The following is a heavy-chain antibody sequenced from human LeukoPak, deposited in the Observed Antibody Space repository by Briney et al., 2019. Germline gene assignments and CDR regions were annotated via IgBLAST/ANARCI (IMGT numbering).Heavy chain of an antibody. CDR2: FYSGGTT. CDR1: GFTVSSNY. V-gene: IGHV3-66*01. CDR3: ARENKAVAAHYFDY. J-gene: IGHJ4*02. D-gene: IGHD6-19*01. Sequence: GGSLRLSCAASGFTVSSNYMSWVRQAPGKGLEWVSAFYSGGTTYYADSVKGRFTISRDNSKNTLYLQMNSLRAEDTAVYYCARENKAVAAHYFDYWGQGTLVTVSS.